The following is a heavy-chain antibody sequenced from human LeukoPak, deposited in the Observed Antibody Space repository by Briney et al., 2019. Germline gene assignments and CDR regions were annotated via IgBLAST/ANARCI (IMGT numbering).Heavy chain of an antibody. J-gene: IGHJ4*02. Sequence: SETLSLTCTVSGYSISSGYYWGWIRQPPGKGLEWIGSIYHSGSTYYNPSLKSRVTISVDTSKNQFSLKLSSVTAADTAVYYCARKAVGATSNYFDYWGQGTLVTVSS. CDR1: GYSISSGYY. V-gene: IGHV4-38-2*02. CDR3: ARKAVGATSNYFDY. D-gene: IGHD1-26*01. CDR2: IYHSGST.